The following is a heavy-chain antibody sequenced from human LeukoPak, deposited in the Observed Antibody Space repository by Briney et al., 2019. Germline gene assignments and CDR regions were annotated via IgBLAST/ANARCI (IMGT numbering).Heavy chain of an antibody. J-gene: IGHJ3*01. D-gene: IGHD2-2*01. CDR1: GFTFSNNW. CDR2: INNDGSST. CDR3: ARTEYCSPTSCKYASF. V-gene: IGHV3-74*01. Sequence: GGSLRLSCAASGFTFSNNWMHWVRQVPGKGLVWISQINNDGSSTNYADSVKGRFTISRDNAKNTLYLQMNSLRAEDTAVYYCARTEYCSPTSCKYASFWGQGTMVTVSS.